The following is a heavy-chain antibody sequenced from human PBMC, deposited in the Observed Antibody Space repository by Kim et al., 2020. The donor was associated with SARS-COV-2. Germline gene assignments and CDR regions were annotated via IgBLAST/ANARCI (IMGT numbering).Heavy chain of an antibody. CDR3: ASPYTSSPKWFDP. J-gene: IGHJ5*02. CDR2: ISANGVNT. D-gene: IGHD6-13*01. CDR1: GFTFSSYA. V-gene: IGHV3-23*01. Sequence: GGSLRLSCAVSGFTFSSYAMNWVRQAPGKGLEWVSAISANGVNTYYADYLKGRFTISRDNSKNTVYLQMNNLRAADTAVYYCASPYTSSPKWFDPWGQGT.